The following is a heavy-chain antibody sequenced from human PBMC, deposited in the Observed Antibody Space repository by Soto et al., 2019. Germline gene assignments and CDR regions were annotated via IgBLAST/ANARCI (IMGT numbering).Heavy chain of an antibody. J-gene: IGHJ6*02. CDR2: IIPMFGTA. CDR3: AKQDIVVVPAADTLDYYYYGMDV. V-gene: IGHV1-69*01. CDR1: GGTFSSYA. D-gene: IGHD2-2*01. Sequence: QVQLVQSGAEVKKPGSSVKVSCKASGGTFSSYAISWVRQAPGQGLEWMGGIIPMFGTANYAQKFQGRVTITADESTSTAYMELSSLRSEDTAVYYCAKQDIVVVPAADTLDYYYYGMDVWGQGTTVTVSS.